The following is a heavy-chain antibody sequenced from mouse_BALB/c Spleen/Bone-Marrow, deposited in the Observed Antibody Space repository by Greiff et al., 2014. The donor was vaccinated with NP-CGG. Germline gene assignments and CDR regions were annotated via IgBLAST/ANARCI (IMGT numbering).Heavy chain of an antibody. J-gene: IGHJ2*01. CDR3: TQGY. CDR1: GYTFTSYW. V-gene: IGHV1S22*01. CDR2: IYPGSGST. Sequence: LQQSGSELVRPGASVKLSCKASGYTFTSYWMHWVKQRPGQGLEWIGNIYPGSGSTNYDEKFKSKATLTADTSSSTAYMQLSSLTSEDSAVYYCTQGYWGQGTTLTVSS.